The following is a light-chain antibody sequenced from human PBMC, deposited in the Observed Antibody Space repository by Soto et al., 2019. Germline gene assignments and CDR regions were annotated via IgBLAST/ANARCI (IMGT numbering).Light chain of an antibody. CDR3: QQYNMWPLHT. V-gene: IGKV3-15*01. J-gene: IGKJ5*01. CDR2: GAS. Sequence: EVVMTQSPATLSVSPGERATLSCRASQTISNNLAWYQQKPGQAPRLLIYGASTRATGIPARFSGGGSGTEFTLTISSLQSEDFAVYYCQQYNMWPLHTFGQGTRMESK. CDR1: QTISNN.